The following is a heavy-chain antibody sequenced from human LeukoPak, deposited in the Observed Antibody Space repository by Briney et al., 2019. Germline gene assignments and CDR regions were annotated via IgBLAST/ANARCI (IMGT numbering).Heavy chain of an antibody. CDR3: ARDRYSSSSFWFDP. CDR2: IGTAGDT. Sequence: PGGSLRLSCAASGFTFSSYDMHWVRQATGKGLEWVSAIGTAGDTYYPGSVKGRFTISKENAKNSLYLQMNSLRAGDTAVYYCARDRYSSSSFWFDPWGQGTLVTVSS. J-gene: IGHJ5*02. D-gene: IGHD6-6*01. V-gene: IGHV3-13*01. CDR1: GFTFSSYD.